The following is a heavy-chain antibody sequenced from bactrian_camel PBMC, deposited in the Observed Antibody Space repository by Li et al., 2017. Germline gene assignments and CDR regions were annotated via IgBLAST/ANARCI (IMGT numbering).Heavy chain of an antibody. J-gene: IGHJ6*01. CDR1: GHTYSSYC. Sequence: VQLVESGGGSVQAGGSLRLSCVASGHTYSSYCMGWFRQAPGKGLEWVAGINSGGDSTLYADSVKGRFTISRDNAKHTLYLQMDSLKPVDTAMYYCAATMGDYALGVSLSPGKCEETDFGWWGQGTQVTVS. CDR2: INSGGDST. CDR3: AATMGDYALGVSLSPGKCEETDFGW. D-gene: IGHD5*01. V-gene: IGHV3S40*01.